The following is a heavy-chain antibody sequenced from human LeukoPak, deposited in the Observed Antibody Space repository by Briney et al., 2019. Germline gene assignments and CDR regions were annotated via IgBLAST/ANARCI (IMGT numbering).Heavy chain of an antibody. Sequence: GESLQVSCKGSGYRFTSYWIGWVRQMPGKGLEWMGIIYPGDSDTRYSPSFQGQVTISADKSISTAYLQWSSLKASDTATYYCARAAMVRGVIGWFDPWGQGTLVTVSS. CDR1: GYRFTSYW. CDR3: ARAAMVRGVIGWFDP. CDR2: IYPGDSDT. J-gene: IGHJ5*02. D-gene: IGHD3-10*01. V-gene: IGHV5-51*01.